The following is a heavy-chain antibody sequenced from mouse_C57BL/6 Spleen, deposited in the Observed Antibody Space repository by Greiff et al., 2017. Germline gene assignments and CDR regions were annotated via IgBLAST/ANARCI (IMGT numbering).Heavy chain of an antibody. CDR1: GYSFTGYY. CDR2: INPSTGGT. V-gene: IGHV1-42*01. Sequence: EVQLQQSGPELVKPGASVKISCKASGYSFTGYYMNWVKQSPEKSLEWIGEINPSTGGTTYNQKFKAKATLTVDKSSSTAYMQLKSLTSEDSAVYYGAGKEYFDVWGTGPTVTVSS. CDR3: AGKEYFDV. J-gene: IGHJ1*03.